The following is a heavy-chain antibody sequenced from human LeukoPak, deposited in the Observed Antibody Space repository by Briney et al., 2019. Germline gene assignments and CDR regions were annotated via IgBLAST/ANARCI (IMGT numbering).Heavy chain of an antibody. CDR2: INPNSGGT. D-gene: IGHD4-23*01. Sequence: ASVKVSCKASGYTFTGYYMHWVRQAPGQGLEWMGWINPNSGGTNYAQKFQGRVTMTRDTSISTAYMELSRLKSDDTAVYYCARPYGVNFPYYYYMDVWGKRTTVTVSS. J-gene: IGHJ6*03. CDR3: ARPYGVNFPYYYYMDV. V-gene: IGHV1-2*02. CDR1: GYTFTGYY.